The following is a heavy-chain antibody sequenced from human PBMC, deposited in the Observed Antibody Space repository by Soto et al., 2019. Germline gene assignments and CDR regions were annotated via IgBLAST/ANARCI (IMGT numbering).Heavy chain of an antibody. D-gene: IGHD4-17*01. CDR2: IYPGDSDT. Sequence: GESLKISCKGSGYSFTSYWIGWVRQMPGKGLEWMGIIYPGDSDTRYSPSFQGQVTISADKSISTAYLQWSSLKASDTAMYYCARLPVYINYGVDYYYMDVWGKGTTVTVSS. V-gene: IGHV5-51*01. CDR1: GYSFTSYW. J-gene: IGHJ6*03. CDR3: ARLPVYINYGVDYYYMDV.